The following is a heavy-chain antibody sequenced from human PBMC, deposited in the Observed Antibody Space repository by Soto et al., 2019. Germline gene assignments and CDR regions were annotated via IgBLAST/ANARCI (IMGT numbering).Heavy chain of an antibody. CDR3: AADRKIVGTIGAFDF. V-gene: IGHV1-24*01. CDR2: SAPEEGEP. CDR1: ENTLTELT. J-gene: IGHJ4*02. D-gene: IGHD1-26*01. Sequence: GASVKFSCKVPENTLTELTIDWLRQAPGKGLEWMGRSAPEEGEPIYPQKFQGRVSMTEDPSTDTAYMELTSLRFEDTAVYFCAADRKIVGTIGAFDFWGQGTLVTVSS.